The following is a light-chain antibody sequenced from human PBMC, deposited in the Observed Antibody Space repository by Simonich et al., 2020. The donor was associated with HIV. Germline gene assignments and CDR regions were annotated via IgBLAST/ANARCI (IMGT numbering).Light chain of an antibody. V-gene: IGKV4-1*01. J-gene: IGKJ2*01. CDR1: QGALHSSNNKNS. CDR3: QQCYSHPHT. Sequence: DIVMTQSPDSLAVSLGESATINSKSSQGALHSSNNKNSLVWYQQKPGQPPKLLIYWATTRESGVPDRFSGSGSGTDFTLTISSLQAEDVAIYYCQQCYSHPHTFGQGTKLEIK. CDR2: WAT.